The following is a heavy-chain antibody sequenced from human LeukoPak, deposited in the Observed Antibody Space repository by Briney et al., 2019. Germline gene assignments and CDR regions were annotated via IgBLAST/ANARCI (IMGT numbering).Heavy chain of an antibody. V-gene: IGHV4-39*01. J-gene: IGHJ4*02. CDR1: GGSIRSSYYY. D-gene: IGHD1-14*01. CDR3: ASYKGREPTYTY. CDR2: IYDSGST. Sequence: SETLSLTCTVSGGSIRSSYYYWGWIRQPPGKGLEWIGSIYDSGSTHYNPSLKSRVTISVDTSKNQFSLKLSSVTAADTAVYYCASYKGREPTYTYWGQGTLVTVSS.